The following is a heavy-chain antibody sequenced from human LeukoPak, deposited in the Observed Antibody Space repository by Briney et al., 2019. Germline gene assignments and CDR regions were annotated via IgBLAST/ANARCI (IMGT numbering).Heavy chain of an antibody. V-gene: IGHV3-30*02. Sequence: PGGSLRLSCAASGFTFSSYGMHWVRQAPGKGLEWVAFIRYDGSNKYYADSVKGRFTISRDNSKNTLCLQMNSLRAEDAAVYYCAKDAMTTVTTYAFDIWGQGTMVTVSS. CDR1: GFTFSSYG. D-gene: IGHD4-17*01. J-gene: IGHJ3*02. CDR3: AKDAMTTVTTYAFDI. CDR2: IRYDGSNK.